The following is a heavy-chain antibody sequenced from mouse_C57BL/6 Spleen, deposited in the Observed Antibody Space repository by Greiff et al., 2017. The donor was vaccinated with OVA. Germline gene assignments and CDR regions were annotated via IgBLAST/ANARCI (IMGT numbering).Heavy chain of an antibody. CDR2: IYPGDGDT. D-gene: IGHD1-1*01. J-gene: IGHJ2*01. CDR1: GYAFSSYW. Sequence: QVQLQQSGAELVKPGASVKISCKASGYAFSSYWMNWVKQRPGKGLEWIGQIYPGDGDTNYNGKFKGKATLTADKSSSTAYMQLSSLTSEDSAVYDCARSGYYGSGLSDYWGQGTTRTVSS. V-gene: IGHV1-80*01. CDR3: ARSGYYGSGLSDY.